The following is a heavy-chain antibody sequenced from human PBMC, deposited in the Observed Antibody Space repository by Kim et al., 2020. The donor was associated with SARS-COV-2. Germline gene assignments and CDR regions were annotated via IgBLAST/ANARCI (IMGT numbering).Heavy chain of an antibody. J-gene: IGHJ6*02. V-gene: IGHV3-30*18. CDR2: ISYDGSNK. Sequence: GGSLRLSCAASGFTFSSYGMHWVRQAPGKGLEWVAVISYDGSNKYYADSVKGRFTISRDNSKNTLYLQMNSLRAEDTAVYYCAKGSPPEDIAVVPAAMPYYYGMDVWGQGTTVTVSS. CDR3: AKGSPPEDIAVVPAAMPYYYGMDV. D-gene: IGHD2-2*01. CDR1: GFTFSSYG.